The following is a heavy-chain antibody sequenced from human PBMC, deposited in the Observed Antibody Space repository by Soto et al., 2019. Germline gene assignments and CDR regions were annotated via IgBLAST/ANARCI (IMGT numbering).Heavy chain of an antibody. J-gene: IGHJ6*02. CDR3: ARGDYDFWSGRYYYYGMDV. V-gene: IGHV4-34*01. Sequence: PSETLSLTCAVYGGSFIGYYWSWIRQPPGKGLEWIGEINHSGSTNYNPSLKSRVTISVDTSKNQFSLKLSSVTAADTAVYYCARGDYDFWSGRYYYYGMDVWGQGTTVTVSS. D-gene: IGHD3-3*01. CDR1: GGSFIGYY. CDR2: INHSGST.